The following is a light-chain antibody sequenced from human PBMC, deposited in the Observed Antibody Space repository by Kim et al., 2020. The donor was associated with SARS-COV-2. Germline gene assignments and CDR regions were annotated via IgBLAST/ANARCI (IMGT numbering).Light chain of an antibody. CDR1: KLGDKY. Sequence: SYELTQPPSVSVYPGQTASITCSGDKLGDKYACWYQQKPGQSPVLVIYQDSKRPSGIPERFSGSNSGNTATLTISGTQAMDEADYYCQAWDSSTGVFGTG. CDR3: QAWDSSTGV. V-gene: IGLV3-1*01. CDR2: QDS. J-gene: IGLJ1*01.